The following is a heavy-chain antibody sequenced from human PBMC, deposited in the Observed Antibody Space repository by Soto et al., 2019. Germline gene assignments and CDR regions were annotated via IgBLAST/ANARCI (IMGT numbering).Heavy chain of an antibody. D-gene: IGHD2-15*01. CDR3: ARVDCSGGSCYPTFDY. Sequence: QVQLVQSGAEVKKPGASVKVSCKASGYTFTSYGISWVRQAPGQGLEWMGWISAYNGNTNHAQKLQGRVTMTTDTSTSTAYMELRSLISDDTAVYYCARVDCSGGSCYPTFDYWGQGTLVTVSS. CDR1: GYTFTSYG. V-gene: IGHV1-18*01. CDR2: ISAYNGNT. J-gene: IGHJ4*02.